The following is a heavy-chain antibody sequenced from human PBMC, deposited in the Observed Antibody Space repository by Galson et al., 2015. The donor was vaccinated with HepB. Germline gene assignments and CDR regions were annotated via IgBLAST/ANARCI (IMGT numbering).Heavy chain of an antibody. CDR1: GFTFSSYS. CDR3: ARDHRVLLWFGESKLLSDAFDI. CDR2: ISSSSSYI. J-gene: IGHJ3*02. D-gene: IGHD3-10*01. Sequence: SLRLSCAASGFTFSSYSMNWVRQAPGKGLEWVSSISSSSSYIYYADSVKGRFTISRDNAKNSLYLQMNSLRAEDTAVYYCARDHRVLLWFGESKLLSDAFDIWGQGTMVAVSS. V-gene: IGHV3-21*01.